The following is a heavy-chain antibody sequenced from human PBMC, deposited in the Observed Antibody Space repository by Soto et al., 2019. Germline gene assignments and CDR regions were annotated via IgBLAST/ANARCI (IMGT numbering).Heavy chain of an antibody. Sequence: GASVKVSCKASGYTFTSYGISWVRQAPGQGLEWMGGIIPIFGTANYAQKFQGRVTITADESTSTAYMELSSLRSEDTAVYYCARDRRPEYSSSAHSPAFSFDYWGQGTLVTVSS. CDR1: GYTFTSYG. CDR3: ARDRRPEYSSSAHSPAFSFDY. V-gene: IGHV1-69*13. CDR2: IIPIFGTA. D-gene: IGHD6-6*01. J-gene: IGHJ4*02.